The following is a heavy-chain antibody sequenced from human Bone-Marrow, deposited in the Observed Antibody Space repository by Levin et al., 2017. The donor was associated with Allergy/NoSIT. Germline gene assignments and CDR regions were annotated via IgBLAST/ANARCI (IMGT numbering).Heavy chain of an antibody. CDR1: GDTFSNYG. CDR2: IIPMFGTP. CDR3: AKDLNIAIFGLAQGGHAFDL. D-gene: IGHD3-3*01. J-gene: IGHJ3*01. V-gene: IGHV1-69*06. Sequence: KISCKSSGDTFSNYGINWVRQAPGQGLEWMGGIIPMFGTPDYAPKFQARVRITADKSTSTAYMELISLGSQDTAIYYCAKDLNIAIFGLAQGGHAFDLWGPGSLVTVSS.